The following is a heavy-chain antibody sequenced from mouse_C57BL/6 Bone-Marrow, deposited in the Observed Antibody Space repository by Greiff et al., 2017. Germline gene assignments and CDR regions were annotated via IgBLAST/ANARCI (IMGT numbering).Heavy chain of an antibody. CDR3: ARWDGYNWYFDV. D-gene: IGHD2-3*01. V-gene: IGHV1-7*01. CDR1: GYTFTSYW. CDR2: INPSSGYT. Sequence: QVQLQQSGAELAKPGASVKLSCKASGYTFTSYWMHWVKQRPGQGLEWIGYINPSSGYTKYNQKFKDKATLTADKYSSTAYMQLSSLTYEDSAVYYCARWDGYNWYFDVWGTGTTVTVSS. J-gene: IGHJ1*03.